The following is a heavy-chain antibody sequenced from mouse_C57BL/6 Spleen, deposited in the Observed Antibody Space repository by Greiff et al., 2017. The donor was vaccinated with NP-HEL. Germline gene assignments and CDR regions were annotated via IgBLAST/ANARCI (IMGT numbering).Heavy chain of an antibody. CDR2: ISLKSDNYAT. V-gene: IGHV6-3*01. CDR1: GFTFSNYW. Sequence: EVQLKESGGGLVQPGGSMKLSCVASGFTFSNYWMNWVRQSPAKGLEWVAQISLKSDNYATHYAESVKGRFTISRDDSKSSVYLQMNNVRAEDTGIYYCTGGEYPAWFAYWGQGTLVTVSA. J-gene: IGHJ3*01. D-gene: IGHD5-1*01. CDR3: TGGEYPAWFAY.